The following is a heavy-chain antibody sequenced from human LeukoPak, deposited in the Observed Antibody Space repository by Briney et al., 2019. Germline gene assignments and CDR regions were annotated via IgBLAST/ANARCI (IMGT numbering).Heavy chain of an antibody. D-gene: IGHD4-23*01. J-gene: IGHJ4*02. V-gene: IGHV3-48*01. CDR2: ISGSSGSI. Sequence: GGSLRLSCAASGFTFSSYSMNWVRQAPGRGLEWVSYISGSSGSIYYADSVRGRFTISRDNAKNSLSLQMNSLRAEDTAVYYCARVDYGGFNFDYWGQGTLVTVST. CDR3: ARVDYGGFNFDY. CDR1: GFTFSSYS.